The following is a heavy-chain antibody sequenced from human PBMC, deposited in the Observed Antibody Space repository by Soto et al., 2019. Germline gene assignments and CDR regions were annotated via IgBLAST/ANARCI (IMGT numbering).Heavy chain of an antibody. CDR2: IIPIFGTA. V-gene: IGHV1-69*01. D-gene: IGHD3-16*02. J-gene: IGHJ4*02. Sequence: QVQLVQSGAEVKKPGSSVKVSCKASGGTFSSYAISWVRQAPGQGLEWMGGIIPIFGTANYAQKFQGRVTITADESTSTAYMELSSLRSEDTAVYYCARDRYDYVWGSYRSIDYWGQGTLVTVSS. CDR3: ARDRYDYVWGSYRSIDY. CDR1: GGTFSSYA.